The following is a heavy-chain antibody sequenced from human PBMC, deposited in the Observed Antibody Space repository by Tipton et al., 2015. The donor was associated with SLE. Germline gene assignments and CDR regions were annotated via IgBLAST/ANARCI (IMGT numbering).Heavy chain of an antibody. J-gene: IGHJ4*02. CDR1: GFTFSSYD. CDR2: IGTAGDT. V-gene: IGHV3-13*04. D-gene: IGHD2-8*01. Sequence: SLRLSCAASGFTFSSYDMHWVRQATGKGLEWVSAIGTAGDTYYPGSVKGRFTISRENAKNSLYLQMNSLRAEDTAVYYCAESEGLVYAGLFDYWGQGTLVTVSS. CDR3: AESEGLVYAGLFDY.